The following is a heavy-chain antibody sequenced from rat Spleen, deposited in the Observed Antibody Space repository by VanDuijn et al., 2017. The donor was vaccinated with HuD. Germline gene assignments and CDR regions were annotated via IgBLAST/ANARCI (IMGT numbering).Heavy chain of an antibody. CDR1: GFTFKNYW. CDR3: TGPFDY. Sequence: EVQLVESGGGLVQPGRSLKLSCVASGFTFKNYWMPWIRQAPGKGLEWVASSTNSGGTIYYSDSVKGRFTISRDNAQNTLYLQMDSLRSEDTATYYCTGPFDYWGQGVMVTVSS. CDR2: STNSGGTI. V-gene: IGHV5-31*01. J-gene: IGHJ2*01.